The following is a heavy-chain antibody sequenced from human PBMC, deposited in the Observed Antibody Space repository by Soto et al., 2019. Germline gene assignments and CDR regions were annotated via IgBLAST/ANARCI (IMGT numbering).Heavy chain of an antibody. D-gene: IGHD3-3*01. CDR2: MNPNSGNT. J-gene: IGHJ6*02. Sequence: ASVKVSCKASGYTFTSYDINWVRQATGQGLEWMGWMNPNSGNTGYAQKFQGRVTMTRNTSISTAYMEPSSLRSEDTAVYYCARAYYDFWSGYYTDYGMDVWGQGTTVTVSS. CDR3: ARAYYDFWSGYYTDYGMDV. CDR1: GYTFTSYD. V-gene: IGHV1-8*01.